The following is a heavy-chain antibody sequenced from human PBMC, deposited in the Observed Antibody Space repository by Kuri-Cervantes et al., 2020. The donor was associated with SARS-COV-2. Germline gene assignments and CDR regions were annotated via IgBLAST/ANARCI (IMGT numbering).Heavy chain of an antibody. J-gene: IGHJ5*02. D-gene: IGHD2-2*01. CDR2: IIPIFGTA. CDR3: ARVADIVVVPSAMVLDP. V-gene: IGHV1-69*13. Sequence: SSVNVSCMVSVGTFSSYAISWVRQAPGQGLEWMGGIIPIFGTANYAQKFQGRVTITADESTSTAYMELSSLRSEDTAVYYCARVADIVVVPSAMVLDPWGQGTLVTVSS. CDR1: VGTFSSYA.